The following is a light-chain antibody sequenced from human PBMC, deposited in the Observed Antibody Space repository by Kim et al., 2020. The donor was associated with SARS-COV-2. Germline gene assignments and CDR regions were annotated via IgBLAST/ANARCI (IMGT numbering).Light chain of an antibody. V-gene: IGKV1-5*03. Sequence: DIQMTQSPSTLSASVGDRVTNTCRASQTVSTWLAWYQQKPGKAPKLLIYKASSLQSGVPLRFSGSGSGTEFTLTISSLQPDDFATYYCQQYNSYSPYTFGQGTKLEI. J-gene: IGKJ2*01. CDR2: KAS. CDR3: QQYNSYSPYT. CDR1: QTVSTW.